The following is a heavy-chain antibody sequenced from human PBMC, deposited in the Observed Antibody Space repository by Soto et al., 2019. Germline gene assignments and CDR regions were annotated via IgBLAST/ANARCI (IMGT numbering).Heavy chain of an antibody. Sequence: LRLSCAASGFTVSTKSMSWVRQAPGKGLEWVSVIYSGGSTFYADSVRGRFTISRDNSKNTVNLQMNSLRAEDTDVYYCARDPWAADYWGQGTLVTVSS. J-gene: IGHJ4*02. CDR3: ARDPWAADY. D-gene: IGHD3-16*01. V-gene: IGHV3-66*01. CDR2: IYSGGST. CDR1: GFTVSTKS.